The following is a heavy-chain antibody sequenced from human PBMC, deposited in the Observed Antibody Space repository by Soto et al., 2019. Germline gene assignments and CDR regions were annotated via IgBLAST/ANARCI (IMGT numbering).Heavy chain of an antibody. D-gene: IGHD3-10*01. CDR3: ARGSTDSYPGSRIFDF. Sequence: SCKASGGTFSSSSISWVRQAPGEGLEWVSTITDTGGDTKYADSVRGRFTMSRDNSKKTLYLQMNSLRVEDSALYYCARGSTDSYPGSRIFDFWGRGTLVTVSS. CDR2: ITDTGGDT. J-gene: IGHJ4*02. CDR1: GGTFSSSS. V-gene: IGHV3-23*01.